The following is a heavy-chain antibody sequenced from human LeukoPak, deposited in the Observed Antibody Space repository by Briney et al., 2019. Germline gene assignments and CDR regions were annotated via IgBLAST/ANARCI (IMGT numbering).Heavy chain of an antibody. CDR2: MNPNSGNT. CDR1: GYTFTSYD. V-gene: IGHV1-8*03. Sequence: GASVKVSCKASGYTFTSYDMNWVRQATGQGLEWMGWMNPNSGNTGYAQKFQGRVTITRNTSISTAYMELSSLRSEDTAVYYCARADRHYDFWSGYTYNWFDPWGQGTLVTVSS. D-gene: IGHD3-3*01. CDR3: ARADRHYDFWSGYTYNWFDP. J-gene: IGHJ5*02.